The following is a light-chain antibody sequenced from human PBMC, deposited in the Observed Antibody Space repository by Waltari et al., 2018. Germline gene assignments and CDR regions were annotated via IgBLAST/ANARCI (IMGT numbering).Light chain of an antibody. CDR1: ESLTKRY. Sequence: VLTQSPDTLSLSPGERATLSCRSSESLTKRYLALYQQKPGQAPRLLIYGASSRAAGIPYRFSGSGSGTDFTLTISRLEPEDFAVYYCQQYTSSIMYTFGQGTKLEIK. V-gene: IGKV3-20*01. CDR3: QQYTSSIMYT. CDR2: GAS. J-gene: IGKJ2*01.